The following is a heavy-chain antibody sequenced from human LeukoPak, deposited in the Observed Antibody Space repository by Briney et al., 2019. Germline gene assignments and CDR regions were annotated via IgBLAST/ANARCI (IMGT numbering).Heavy chain of an antibody. V-gene: IGHV1-69*05. CDR1: GGTLSSYA. Sequence: SVKVSCKASGGTLSSYASSWVRQAPGQGLEWMGGIIPIFGTANYAQKFQGRVTITTDESTSTAYMELSSLRSEDTAVYYCARGGHYGGKGFYYYYYMDVWGKGTTVTVSS. J-gene: IGHJ6*03. CDR3: ARGGHYGGKGFYYYYYMDV. CDR2: IIPIFGTA. D-gene: IGHD4-23*01.